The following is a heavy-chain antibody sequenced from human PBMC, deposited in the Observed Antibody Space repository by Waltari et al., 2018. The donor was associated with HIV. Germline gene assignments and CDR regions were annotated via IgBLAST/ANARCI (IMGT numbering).Heavy chain of an antibody. Sequence: EVQLVESGGGSVQPGRSLRLSCTASGITFDDYAMHWVRQPPGKGLEWGSGISGNSGDIAYADSVKGRFTISRDNTKNSRFLQMNSVRVEDTALYYCVKDGASTIFGVLNGMDVWGQGTTVTVSS. CDR1: GITFDDYA. J-gene: IGHJ6*02. D-gene: IGHD3-3*01. CDR3: VKDGASTIFGVLNGMDV. CDR2: ISGNSGDI. V-gene: IGHV3-9*01.